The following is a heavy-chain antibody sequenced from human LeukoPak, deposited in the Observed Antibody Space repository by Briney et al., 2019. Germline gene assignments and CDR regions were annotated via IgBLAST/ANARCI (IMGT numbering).Heavy chain of an antibody. J-gene: IGHJ6*02. D-gene: IGHD5-24*01. CDR3: ARRATAETKYGMDV. V-gene: IGHV4-31*03. CDR1: GGSISSGGYY. CDR2: IYYSGST. Sequence: PSETLSLTCTVSGGSISSGGYYWSWIRQHPGKGLEWIGYIYYSGSTYYNPSLKSRVTISVDTSKNQFSLKLSSVTAADTAVYYCARRATAETKYGMDVWGQGTTVTVSS.